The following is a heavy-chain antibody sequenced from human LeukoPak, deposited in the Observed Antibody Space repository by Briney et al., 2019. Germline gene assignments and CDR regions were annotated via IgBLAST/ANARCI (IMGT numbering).Heavy chain of an antibody. D-gene: IGHD2-21*02. Sequence: SETLSLTCAVSGYSISIGDYWGWIRQPPGKGLEWIGSIYHSGSTHYNPSLKSRVTISVDTYKNQFSLKLSSVTAADTAVYYCARNTTEVVTAKWFDPWGQGTLVTVSS. V-gene: IGHV4-38-2*01. J-gene: IGHJ5*02. CDR2: IYHSGST. CDR1: GYSISIGDY. CDR3: ARNTTEVVTAKWFDP.